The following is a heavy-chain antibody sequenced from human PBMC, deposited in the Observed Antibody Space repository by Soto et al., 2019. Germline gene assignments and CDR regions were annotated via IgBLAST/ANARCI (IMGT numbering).Heavy chain of an antibody. Sequence: GASVKVSCKASVYTFSSYGITWVRQAPGQGLEWMGWISAYNGNTNYAQRLQGRVTMTTDTSTTTAYMELRSLRSDDTAVYYCARDPLAPYYWGQGTLVTVSS. CDR3: ARDPLAPYY. CDR1: VYTFSSYG. J-gene: IGHJ4*02. V-gene: IGHV1-18*01. CDR2: ISAYNGNT. D-gene: IGHD1-1*01.